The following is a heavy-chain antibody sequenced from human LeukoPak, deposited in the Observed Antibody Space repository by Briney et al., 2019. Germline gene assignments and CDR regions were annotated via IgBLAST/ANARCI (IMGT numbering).Heavy chain of an antibody. CDR2: INPNSGGT. D-gene: IGHD3-3*01. Sequence: ASVKVSCKASGYTFTGYYMHWVRQAPGQGLEWMGWINPNSGGTNYAQKFQGRVTMTRDTSISTAYMELSRLRSDDTAEYYCASGGITIFGVVIPNPDYWGQGTLVTVSS. J-gene: IGHJ4*02. CDR1: GYTFTGYY. CDR3: ASGGITIFGVVIPNPDY. V-gene: IGHV1-2*02.